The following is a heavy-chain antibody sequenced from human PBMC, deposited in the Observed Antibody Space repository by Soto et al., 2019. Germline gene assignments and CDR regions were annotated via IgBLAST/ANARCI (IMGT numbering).Heavy chain of an antibody. V-gene: IGHV1-69*04. CDR1: GGAFSTLS. D-gene: IGHD1-7*01. Sequence: GASVKVSCKASGGAFSTLSFNWVRLAPGQGPEWMGRIIPVLGVTDYAQKFQGRVTITADKSTSTTYMELNSLRSEDTAVYYCAKDRRSAYINWYSDFDSWGQGTLVTVSS. CDR3: AKDRRSAYINWYSDFDS. J-gene: IGHJ4*02. CDR2: IIPVLGVT.